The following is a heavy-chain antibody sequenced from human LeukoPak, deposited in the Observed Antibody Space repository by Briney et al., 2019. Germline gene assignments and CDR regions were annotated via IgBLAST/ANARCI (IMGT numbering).Heavy chain of an antibody. CDR1: GFTVSSNY. CDR2: IYSGGST. J-gene: IGHJ3*02. D-gene: IGHD3-22*01. CDR3: ARGGNTGYNYNAFDM. V-gene: IGHV3-66*01. Sequence: GGSLRLSCAASGFTVSSNYMSWVRQAPGKGLEWVSVIYSGGSTYYADSVKGRFTISRDNSKNTLYLQMNSLRAEDTAVYYCARGGNTGYNYNAFDMWGQGTMVTVSS.